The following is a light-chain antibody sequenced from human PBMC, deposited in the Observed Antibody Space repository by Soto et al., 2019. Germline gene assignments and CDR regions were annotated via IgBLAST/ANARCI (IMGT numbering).Light chain of an antibody. CDR1: SSDVGSYNL. V-gene: IGLV2-23*03. CDR3: CSYAGSSTFV. Sequence: LAQPASVSGSPGQSITISCTGTSSDVGSYNLVSWYQQHPGKAPKLMIYEGSKRPSGVSNRFSGSKSGNTASLTISGLQAEDEADYYCCSYAGSSTFVFGTGTKVTVL. J-gene: IGLJ1*01. CDR2: EGS.